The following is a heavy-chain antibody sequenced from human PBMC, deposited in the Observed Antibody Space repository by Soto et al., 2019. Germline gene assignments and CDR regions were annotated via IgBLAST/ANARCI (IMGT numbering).Heavy chain of an antibody. CDR1: GGTFSSYA. J-gene: IGHJ6*02. CDR3: ARSQGSSTSLEIYYYYYYGMDV. CDR2: IIPISGTA. D-gene: IGHD2-2*01. V-gene: IGHV1-69*01. Sequence: QVQPVQPGAEVTKPGSSVKVSCKASGGTFSSYAISWVRQAPGQGLEWMGGIIPISGTANYAQKFQGRVTMTADESTSTADMELSSLRSEDTAVYYCARSQGSSTSLEIYYYYYYGMDVWGQGTTVTVSS.